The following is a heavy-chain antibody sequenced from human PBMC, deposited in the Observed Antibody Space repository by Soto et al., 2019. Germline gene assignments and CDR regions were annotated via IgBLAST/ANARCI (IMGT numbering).Heavy chain of an antibody. J-gene: IGHJ5*02. CDR3: AHTYGSGSHYRFDP. CDR2: IYWDDDK. V-gene: IGHV2-5*02. Sequence: QITLKESGPTLVKPTQTRTLTCTFSGFSLSTSGVGVGWIRQPPGKALEWLTLIYWDDDKRYSPSLKSRLTFTKDTSKNQVVLTMTNMDPVDTATYYCAHTYGSGSHYRFDPWGQGTLVTVSS. D-gene: IGHD3-10*01. CDR1: GFSLSTSGVG.